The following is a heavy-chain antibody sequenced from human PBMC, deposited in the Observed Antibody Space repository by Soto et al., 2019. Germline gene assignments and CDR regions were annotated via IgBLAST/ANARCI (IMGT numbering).Heavy chain of an antibody. V-gene: IGHV4-59*01. CDR1: GDSISSYY. CDR3: ALRSMAVVPEY. Sequence: QVQLQESGPGLVKPSETLSLTCAVSGDSISSYYCMWIRQPPGKGLESIGYLYYGRSANYNPSLKSRVPLSVDTPTNQCSLPLSSMTAADTAVYYCALRSMAVVPEYWGQGTLVTVSS. CDR2: LYYGRSA. D-gene: IGHD3-22*01. J-gene: IGHJ4*02.